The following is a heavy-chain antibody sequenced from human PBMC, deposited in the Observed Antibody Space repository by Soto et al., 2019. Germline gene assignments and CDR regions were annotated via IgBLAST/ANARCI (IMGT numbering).Heavy chain of an antibody. J-gene: IGHJ6*02. CDR1: GGTFSSYA. D-gene: IGHD6-13*01. V-gene: IGHV1-69*01. Sequence: QVQLVQAGAEVKKPGSSVKVSCKASGGTFSSYAISWVRQAPGQGLEWMGGIIPIFGTANYAQKFQGRVTITADESTSTAYMELSSLRSEDTAVYYCAIRIAAGYYYYCGMDVWGQGTTVTVSS. CDR3: AIRIAAGYYYYCGMDV. CDR2: IIPIFGTA.